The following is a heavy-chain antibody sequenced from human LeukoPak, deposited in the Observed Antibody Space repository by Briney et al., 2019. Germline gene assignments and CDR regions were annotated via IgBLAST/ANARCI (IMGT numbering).Heavy chain of an antibody. Sequence: GGSLRLSCPASGFTFSTYAVNWVRQAPGKGLEWVAAISSSGGTTYYADSVKGRFIISRDTSTSTLYLRMNSLRAEDTAIYYCAKDRNAWPTNFDSWGQGTLVTVSA. CDR1: GFTFSTYA. D-gene: IGHD5-24*01. CDR3: AKDRNAWPTNFDS. V-gene: IGHV3-23*01. CDR2: ISSSGGTT. J-gene: IGHJ4*02.